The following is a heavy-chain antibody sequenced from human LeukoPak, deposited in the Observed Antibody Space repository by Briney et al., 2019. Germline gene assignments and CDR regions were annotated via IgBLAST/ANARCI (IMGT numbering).Heavy chain of an antibody. CDR3: ARADSSSWYWFDP. V-gene: IGHV1-46*01. CDR1: GYTFTSYA. D-gene: IGHD6-13*01. Sequence: ASVKVSCKASGYTFTSYAMNWVRQAPGQGLEWMGIINPSGGSTSYAQKFQGRVTMTRDTSTSTVYMELSSLRSEDTAVYYCARADSSSWYWFDPWGQGTLVTVSS. J-gene: IGHJ5*02. CDR2: INPSGGST.